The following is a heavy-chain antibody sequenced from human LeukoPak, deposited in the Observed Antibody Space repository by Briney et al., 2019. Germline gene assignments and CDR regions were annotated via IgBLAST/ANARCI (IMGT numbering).Heavy chain of an antibody. Sequence: SETLSLSCTVSDYSFTSDYSWGWIRQPPGKGLEWIGNIFHSGSTHYSPSLESRVIISVDTSKNQFSLKLSSATAADTAIYYCARAYGGYDSDALDIWGQGTMVVVSS. CDR3: ARAYGGYDSDALDI. V-gene: IGHV4-38-2*02. D-gene: IGHD5-12*01. CDR1: DYSFTSDYS. J-gene: IGHJ3*02. CDR2: IFHSGST.